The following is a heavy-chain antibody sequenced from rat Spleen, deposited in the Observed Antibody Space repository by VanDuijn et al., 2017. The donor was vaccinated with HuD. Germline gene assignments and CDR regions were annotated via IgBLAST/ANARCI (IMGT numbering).Heavy chain of an antibody. CDR3: AKRGWYYFDY. J-gene: IGHJ2*01. CDR2: ITSGGSNT. CDR1: GFSFSSFV. Sequence: EVQLVESGGGLVQPGRSLKLSCAASGFSFSSFVMAWGRQAPKKGLEGVASITSGGSNTYYLDSVKGRFTISRDNVKSTLYLQMDSLRSEDTATYYCAKRGWYYFDYWGQGVMVTVSS. V-gene: IGHV5-25*01.